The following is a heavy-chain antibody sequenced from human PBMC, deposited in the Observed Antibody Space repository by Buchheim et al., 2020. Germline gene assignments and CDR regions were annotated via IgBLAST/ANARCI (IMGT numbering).Heavy chain of an antibody. CDR3: TRDLGRGHFDY. D-gene: IGHD6-25*01. CDR2: IYHTGST. CDR1: GASISSSNW. Sequence: QVQLQESGPGLVKPWGTPSLTCAVSGASISSSNWWSWVRRPPGKGLEWIGEIYHTGSTNYNPSLKSRVTFSVDKSKNHFSLKLSSVTAADTAIYYCTRDLGRGHFDYWGQGTL. J-gene: IGHJ4*02. V-gene: IGHV4-4*02.